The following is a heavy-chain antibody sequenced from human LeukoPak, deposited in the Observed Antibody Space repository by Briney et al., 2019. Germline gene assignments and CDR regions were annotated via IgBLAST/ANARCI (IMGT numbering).Heavy chain of an antibody. D-gene: IGHD3-16*01. CDR3: AKFLGAKLAMDV. Sequence: ASVKVSCKASGGTFSSYAISWVRQAPGQGLEWMGGIIPIFGTANYAQKFQGRVTITADKSTSTAYMELSSLRSEDTAVYYCAKFLGAKLAMDVWGKGTTVTVSS. CDR2: IIPIFGTA. V-gene: IGHV1-69*06. CDR1: GGTFSSYA. J-gene: IGHJ6*03.